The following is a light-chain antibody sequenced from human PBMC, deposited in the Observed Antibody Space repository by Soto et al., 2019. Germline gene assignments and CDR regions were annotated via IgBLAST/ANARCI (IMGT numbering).Light chain of an antibody. J-gene: IGKJ4*01. CDR3: QHRNDWPLT. CDR1: QNVNNW. Sequence: EIVLTQSPTTLSLSPGERATLSCRASQNVNNWLAWYKQKPGQAPRLLIYDASRRATGIPARFSGSGSGTEFTLTISSLEPEDSEVYYCQHRNDWPLTFGGGTKVDIK. V-gene: IGKV3-11*01. CDR2: DAS.